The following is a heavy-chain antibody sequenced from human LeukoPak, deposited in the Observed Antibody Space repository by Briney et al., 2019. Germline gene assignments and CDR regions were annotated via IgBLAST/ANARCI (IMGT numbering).Heavy chain of an antibody. J-gene: IGHJ4*02. Sequence: GGSLRLSCAASGFTFSSFGMNWVRQAPGKGLEWVSGISGSGDRTNYADSVKGRFTISRDKSKNTPYLQMNSLRAEDTAEYYCAKGHYDGGAYYYFDYWGQGTLVTVSS. CDR1: GFTFSSFG. V-gene: IGHV3-23*01. CDR2: ISGSGDRT. D-gene: IGHD3-22*01. CDR3: AKGHYDGGAYYYFDY.